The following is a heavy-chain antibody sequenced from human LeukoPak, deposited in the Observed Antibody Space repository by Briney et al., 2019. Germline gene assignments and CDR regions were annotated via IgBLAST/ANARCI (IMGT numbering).Heavy chain of an antibody. CDR1: GGSMSSYS. J-gene: IGHJ3*02. V-gene: IGHV4-59*08. D-gene: IGHD6-19*01. CDR3: ARLRPVAGYDAFDI. CDR2: IYYSGST. Sequence: PSETLSLTCTVSGGSMSSYSWSWIRQPPGEGLEWIGFIYYSGSTNYNPSLKSRVTMSVDTSKNQFSLKLTSVTAADTAVYYCARLRPVAGYDAFDIWGHGTMVTVSS.